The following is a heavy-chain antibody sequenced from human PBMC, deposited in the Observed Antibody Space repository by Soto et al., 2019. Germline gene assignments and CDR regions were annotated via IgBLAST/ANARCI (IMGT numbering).Heavy chain of an antibody. V-gene: IGHV2-5*02. J-gene: IGHJ4*02. D-gene: IGHD3-22*01. CDR3: AHRGYNDSSGYYYFDY. CDR2: IYWDDDK. CDR1: GFSLSTSGVG. Sequence: QITLKESGPTLVKPTQTLTLTCTFSGFSLSTSGVGVGWIRQPPGKALEWLALIYWDDDKRYSPSLKSRLTITQDTSKNQVVLTMTNMDPVDTATYYCAHRGYNDSSGYYYFDYWGQGTLVTVSS.